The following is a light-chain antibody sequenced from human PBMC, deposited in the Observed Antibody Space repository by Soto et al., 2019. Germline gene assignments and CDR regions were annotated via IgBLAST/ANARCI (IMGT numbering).Light chain of an antibody. Sequence: QSVLTQPPSASGTPGQRVIISCSGSSSNIGTNYEYWYQQLPGTAPKFVIYRTNQRPSGVPERFSASKSGTSASLAISGLRSEDEADYYCAAWDDSLSGLVFGTGTKVTVL. CDR3: AAWDDSLSGLV. CDR1: SSNIGTNY. CDR2: RTN. V-gene: IGLV1-47*01. J-gene: IGLJ1*01.